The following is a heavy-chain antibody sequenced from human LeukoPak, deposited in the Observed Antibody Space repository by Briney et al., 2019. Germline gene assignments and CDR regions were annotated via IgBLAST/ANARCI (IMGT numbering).Heavy chain of an antibody. J-gene: IGHJ4*02. V-gene: IGHV1-18*01. Sequence: ASVKVSCKASGYTFTSYGISWVRQAPGQGLEWMGWISAYNGNTNYAQKLQGRVTMTTDTSTSTAYMELRSLRSDHTAVYYCAGVGGGYSYGLGPPLDYWGQGTLVTVSS. D-gene: IGHD5-18*01. CDR1: GYTFTSYG. CDR2: ISAYNGNT. CDR3: AGVGGGYSYGLGPPLDY.